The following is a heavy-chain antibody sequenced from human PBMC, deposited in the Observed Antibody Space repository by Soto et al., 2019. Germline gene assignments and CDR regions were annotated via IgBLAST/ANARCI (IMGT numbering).Heavy chain of an antibody. V-gene: IGHV2-5*02. CDR1: GFSLSTSGVG. CDR3: AHGLYYFGSGGVSYYFDY. J-gene: IGHJ4*02. Sequence: QITLKESGPTLVKPTQTLMLTCTFSGFSLSTSGVGVGWIRQPPGKALEWLALIYWDDDKRYSPSLKSRLTITKDTSKNQVVLAFTNMDPVDTATYYCAHGLYYFGSGGVSYYFDYWGQGTLVTVSS. D-gene: IGHD3-10*01. CDR2: IYWDDDK.